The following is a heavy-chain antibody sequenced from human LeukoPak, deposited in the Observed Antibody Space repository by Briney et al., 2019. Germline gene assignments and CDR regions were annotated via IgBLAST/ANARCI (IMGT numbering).Heavy chain of an antibody. D-gene: IGHD2-2*01. CDR1: GFTFSSYW. J-gene: IGHJ4*02. CDR2: IKQDGSEK. V-gene: IGHV3-7*01. CDR3: ARGGYCSSTSCYLDY. Sequence: GGSLRLSCATSGFTFSSYWMSWVRQAPGKGLEWVANIKQDGSEKYYVDSVKGRFTISRDNAKNSLYLQMNSLRGEDTAVYYCARGGYCSSTSCYLDYWGQGTLVTVSS.